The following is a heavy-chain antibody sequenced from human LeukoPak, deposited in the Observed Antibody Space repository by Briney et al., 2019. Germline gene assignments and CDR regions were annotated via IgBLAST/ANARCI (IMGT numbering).Heavy chain of an antibody. J-gene: IGHJ4*02. CDR3: ARERSGTFYFDY. Sequence: ASVKVSCKASGYTFTTYYMHWVRQAPGQGLEWMGIINPGAGNTNYAQKFQGRVTMTRDTSTSTVYMELSSLRSEDTAVYYCARERSGTFYFDYWGQGTLVTVPS. CDR2: INPGAGNT. CDR1: GYTFTTYY. V-gene: IGHV1-46*01. D-gene: IGHD1-26*01.